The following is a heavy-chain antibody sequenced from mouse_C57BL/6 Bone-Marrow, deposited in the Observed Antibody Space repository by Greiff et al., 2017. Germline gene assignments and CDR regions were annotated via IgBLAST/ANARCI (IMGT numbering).Heavy chain of an antibody. Sequence: EVKLVESGPGLVKPSQSLSLTCSVTGYSITSGYYWNWIRQFPGNKLEWMGYISYDGSNNYNPSLKNRISITRDTSKNQFFLKLNAVTTEDTATYYWARGRPTMITTYYFDYWGQGTTLTVSS. CDR3: ARGRPTMITTYYFDY. J-gene: IGHJ2*01. CDR1: GYSITSGYY. D-gene: IGHD2-4*01. V-gene: IGHV3-6*01. CDR2: ISYDGSN.